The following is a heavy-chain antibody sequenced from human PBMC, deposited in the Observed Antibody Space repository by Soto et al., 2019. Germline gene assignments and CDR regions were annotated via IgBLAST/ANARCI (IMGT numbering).Heavy chain of an antibody. CDR3: ARDSRYENHGAPFDY. CDR1: GYSFSSFG. V-gene: IGHV1-18*01. J-gene: IGHJ4*02. CDR2: ISGDNGDT. D-gene: IGHD1-20*01. Sequence: QVLLMQSGAEVKKPGASVKVSCAASGYSFSSFGINWVRQAPGQGLEWMGRISGDNGDTKIAQKFQGRVTLATDTSTSTAYMEVKSLRSYDTAGYYCARDSRYENHGAPFDYWGQGALFTVSS.